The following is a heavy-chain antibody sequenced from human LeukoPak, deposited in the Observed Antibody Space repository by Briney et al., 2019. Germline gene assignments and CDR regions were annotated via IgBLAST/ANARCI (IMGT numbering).Heavy chain of an antibody. V-gene: IGHV6-1*01. Sequence: SQTLSLTCDISGDSVSSNSAAWNWIRQSPSRGLEWLGRTYYRSKWYNDYAISVKSRITINPDTSKNQFSLQVNSVTPEDTAVYYCARSTRYSSGWTFDYWGQGTLVTVSS. CDR3: ARSTRYSSGWTFDY. CDR2: TYYRSKWYN. D-gene: IGHD6-19*01. J-gene: IGHJ4*02. CDR1: GDSVSSNSAA.